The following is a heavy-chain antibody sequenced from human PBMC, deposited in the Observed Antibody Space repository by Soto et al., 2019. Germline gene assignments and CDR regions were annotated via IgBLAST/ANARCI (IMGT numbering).Heavy chain of an antibody. CDR3: ARVIESYGGYENFDY. J-gene: IGHJ4*02. CDR2: ISAYNGNT. Sequence: QVPLVQSGAEVKKPGASVKVSCKASGYTFTSYGISWVRQAPGQGLEWMGWISAYNGNTNYAQKLQGRVTMTTDTSTSAAYMELRSLRSDDTAVYYCARVIESYGGYENFDYWGQGTLVTVSS. D-gene: IGHD5-12*01. CDR1: GYTFTSYG. V-gene: IGHV1-18*01.